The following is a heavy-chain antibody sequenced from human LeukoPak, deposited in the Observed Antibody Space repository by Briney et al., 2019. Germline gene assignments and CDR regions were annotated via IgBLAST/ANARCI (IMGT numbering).Heavy chain of an antibody. D-gene: IGHD2-15*01. Sequence: HSGGSLRLSCAASGFTFSSYGMSWVRQAPGKGLEWVSAISGSGGSTYYADSVKGRFTISRDNSKNTLYLQMNSLRAEDTAVYYCARDRCSGGSCYFDYWGQGTLVTVSS. CDR1: GFTFSSYG. V-gene: IGHV3-23*01. CDR2: ISGSGGST. CDR3: ARDRCSGGSCYFDY. J-gene: IGHJ4*02.